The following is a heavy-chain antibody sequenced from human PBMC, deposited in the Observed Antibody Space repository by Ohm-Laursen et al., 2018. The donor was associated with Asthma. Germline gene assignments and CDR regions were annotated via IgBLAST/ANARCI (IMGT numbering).Heavy chain of an antibody. CDR2: IYYSGST. CDR1: GGSISSGDYC. V-gene: IGHV4-30-4*01. CDR3: ASHYGSFDY. D-gene: IGHD3-16*01. J-gene: IGHJ4*02. Sequence: PSETLSLTCTVSGGSISSGDYCWSWIRQPPGKGLEWIGYIYYSGSTYYNPSLKSRVTISVDTSKNQFSLRLSSVTAADTAVYYLASHYGSFDYWGQGTLVTVSS.